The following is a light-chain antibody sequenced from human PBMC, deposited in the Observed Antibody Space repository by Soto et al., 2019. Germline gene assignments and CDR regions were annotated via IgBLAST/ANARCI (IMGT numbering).Light chain of an antibody. V-gene: IGLV2-14*01. J-gene: IGLJ1*01. Sequence: QSVLTQPASVSGSPGQSITISCTGTSSDVGGYNYVSWYQQHPGKAPKLMIYEVNYRPSGVSNRFSGSKSGDTASLTISGLQPEGEADYYCSSYTSISLYVFGTGTKV. CDR1: SSDVGGYNY. CDR2: EVN. CDR3: SSYTSISLYV.